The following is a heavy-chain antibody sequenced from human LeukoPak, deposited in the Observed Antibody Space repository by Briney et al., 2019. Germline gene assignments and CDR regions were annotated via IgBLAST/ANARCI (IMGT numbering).Heavy chain of an antibody. CDR1: GFTFSSYS. J-gene: IGHJ4*02. CDR2: ISSSSSYI. V-gene: IGHV3-21*01. Sequence: PGGSLRLSCAASGFTFSSYSMNWVRQAPGKGLEWVSSISSSSSYIYYADSVKGRFTISRDNAKNSLYLQMNSLRAEDTAVYYCARDHGSGSYWGPKFDYWGQGTLVTVSS. CDR3: ARDHGSGSYWGPKFDY. D-gene: IGHD1-26*01.